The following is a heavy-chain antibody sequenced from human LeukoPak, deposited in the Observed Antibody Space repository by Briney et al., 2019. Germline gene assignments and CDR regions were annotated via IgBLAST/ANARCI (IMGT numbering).Heavy chain of an antibody. Sequence: ASVKVSCKASGYTFTSYGISWVRQAPGQGLEWMGWISAYNGNTNYAQKLQGRVTMTTDTSTSTAYMELRSLRSDDTAVYYCARGEGYDILTGYYNVFWFDPWGQGTLVTVSS. CDR1: GYTFTSYG. V-gene: IGHV1-18*04. D-gene: IGHD3-9*01. CDR3: ARGEGYDILTGYYNVFWFDP. CDR2: ISAYNGNT. J-gene: IGHJ5*02.